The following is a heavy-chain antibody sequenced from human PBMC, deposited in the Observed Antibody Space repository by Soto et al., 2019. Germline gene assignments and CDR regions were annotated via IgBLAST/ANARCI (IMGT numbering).Heavy chain of an antibody. Sequence: GGAPRISCAAPGFTFGSSSLSRGRQAPGKGLEWVSAISGRGGSTYYADSGKGRFTISRDNSKNTLNLQMTSLRAEDTAVYYCAKDPALAQGYNWFDPWGQGTLVTASP. D-gene: IGHD3-3*02. CDR2: ISGRGGST. CDR3: AKDPALAQGYNWFDP. V-gene: IGHV3-23*01. CDR1: GFTFGSSS. J-gene: IGHJ5*02.